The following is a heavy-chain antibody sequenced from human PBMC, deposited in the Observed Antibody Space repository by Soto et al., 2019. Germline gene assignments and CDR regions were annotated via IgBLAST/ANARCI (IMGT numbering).Heavy chain of an antibody. CDR1: GGSITSGDYY. D-gene: IGHD6-25*01. CDR3: ARDPHEEPAGGYGMDV. Sequence: QVQLQESGPGLVKPSQTLSLTCTVSGGSITSGDYYWTWIRQTPGKGLEWIGYSYSSGSTRYNPSLERRVTIQVDARKNQCYQKLSSVTAADTAMYYCARDPHEEPAGGYGMDVWGQGTTVIVSS. CDR2: SYSSGST. J-gene: IGHJ6*02. V-gene: IGHV4-30-4*01.